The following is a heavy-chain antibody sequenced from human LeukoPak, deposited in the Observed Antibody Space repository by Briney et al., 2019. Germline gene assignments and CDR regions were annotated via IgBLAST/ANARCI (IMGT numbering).Heavy chain of an antibody. D-gene: IGHD5-24*01. J-gene: IGHJ4*02. V-gene: IGHV3-30*02. CDR2: MRYDGSNK. Sequence: GGSLRLSCAASGFTFSDYDMHWVRQAPGKGLQWVAFMRYDGSNKYYADSVKGRFTISRDNSKNTLHLQMSSLRAEDTAVFYCAKDLGTPGYNFDYLGQGTLVTVSS. CDR3: AKDLGTPGYNFDY. CDR1: GFTFSDYD.